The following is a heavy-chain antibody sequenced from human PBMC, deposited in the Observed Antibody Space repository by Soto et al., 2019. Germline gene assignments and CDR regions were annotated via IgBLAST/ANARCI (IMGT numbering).Heavy chain of an antibody. Sequence: GGSLRLSCATSGFAFSTYWMNWVRQAPGKGLEWVANINQDGSERYYANSMNGRFTISRDNARNFVYLQMNSMRVDDTAVYYCAREYCSSTSCLNWFDPWGQGTLVTVSS. V-gene: IGHV3-7*01. CDR3: AREYCSSTSCLNWFDP. CDR1: GFAFSTYW. CDR2: INQDGSER. D-gene: IGHD2-2*01. J-gene: IGHJ5*02.